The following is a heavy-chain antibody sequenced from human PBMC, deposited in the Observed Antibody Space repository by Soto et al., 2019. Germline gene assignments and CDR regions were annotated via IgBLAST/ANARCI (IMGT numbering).Heavy chain of an antibody. Sequence: SETLSLTCTVSGGSISSYYWSWIRQPPGKGLEWIGYIYYTGSTNYNPSLKSRVTISVDTSKNQFSLKLSSVTAADTAVYYCGRFTASCGDNRFDYWGQGTLVTVSS. J-gene: IGHJ4*02. CDR1: GGSISSYY. D-gene: IGHD2-21*02. CDR2: IYYTGST. V-gene: IGHV4-59*08. CDR3: GRFTASCGDNRFDY.